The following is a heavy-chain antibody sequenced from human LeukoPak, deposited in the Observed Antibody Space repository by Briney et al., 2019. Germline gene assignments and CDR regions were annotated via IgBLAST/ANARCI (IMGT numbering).Heavy chain of an antibody. CDR2: IRSKAYGGTT. CDR1: GFTFSSYS. CDR3: TRDHTSPGDFWSAHQGSYYYYYMDV. V-gene: IGHV3-49*04. J-gene: IGHJ6*03. Sequence: PGGSLRLSCAASGFTFSSYSMNWVRQAPGKGLEWVGFIRSKAYGGTTEYAASVKGRFTISRDDSKSIAYLQMNSLKTEDTAVYYCTRDHTSPGDFWSAHQGSYYYYYMDVWGKGTTVTVSS. D-gene: IGHD3-3*01.